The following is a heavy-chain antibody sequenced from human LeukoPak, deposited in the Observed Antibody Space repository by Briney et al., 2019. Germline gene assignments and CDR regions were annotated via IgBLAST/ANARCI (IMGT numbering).Heavy chain of an antibody. CDR1: GYTFTSYG. J-gene: IGHJ4*02. D-gene: IGHD3-22*01. Sequence: ASVKVSCKASGYTFTSYGISWIRQAPRQGLEWMGWISVYNGNTNYVQKFQDRVTMTTDISTSTAYMELRSLRSDDTAVYYCARVQPHRIHYDNSDYPTRNDYWGQGTLVTVSS. CDR2: ISVYNGNT. CDR3: ARVQPHRIHYDNSDYPTRNDY. V-gene: IGHV1-18*01.